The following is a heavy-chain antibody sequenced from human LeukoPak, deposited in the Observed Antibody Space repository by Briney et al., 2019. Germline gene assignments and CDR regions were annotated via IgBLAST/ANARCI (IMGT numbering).Heavy chain of an antibody. D-gene: IGHD1-7*01. V-gene: IGHV4-38-2*02. Sequence: SETLSLTCTVSGYSISSGYYWGWIRQPPGKGLEWIGSIYHSGSTYYNPSLKSRVTISVDTSKNQFSLKLSSVTAADTAVYYCARVFTGTWVGYSGQGTLVTVSS. CDR1: GYSISSGYY. CDR3: ARVFTGTWVGY. J-gene: IGHJ4*02. CDR2: IYHSGST.